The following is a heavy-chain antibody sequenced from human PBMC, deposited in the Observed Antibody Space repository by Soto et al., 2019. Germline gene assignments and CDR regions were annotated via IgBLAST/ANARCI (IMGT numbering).Heavy chain of an antibody. CDR1: GGTFSSYA. CDR2: IIPIFGTA. V-gene: IGHV1-69*06. D-gene: IGHD3-10*01. J-gene: IGHJ4*02. CDR3: ALSLLWFGELSGFDY. Sequence: ASVKVSCKASGGTFSSYAISWVRQAPGQGLEWMGGIIPIFGTANYAQKFQGRVTITADKSTSTAYMELSSLRSEDTAVYYCALSLLWFGELSGFDYWGQGTLVTSPQ.